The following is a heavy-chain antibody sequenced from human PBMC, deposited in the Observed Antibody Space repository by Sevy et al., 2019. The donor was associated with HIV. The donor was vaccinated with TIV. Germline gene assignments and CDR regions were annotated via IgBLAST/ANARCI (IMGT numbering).Heavy chain of an antibody. V-gene: IGHV3-7*01. Sequence: GGSLRLSCAASGFNFSRYWMSWVRQAPGKGLEWVANIKQDGSEKYYVDSVKGRFTISRDNAKNSLYLQMNSLRAEDTAVYYCARDEKLVRDAFDIWGQGTMVTVSS. D-gene: IGHD6-13*01. CDR3: ARDEKLVRDAFDI. CDR1: GFNFSRYW. CDR2: IKQDGSEK. J-gene: IGHJ3*02.